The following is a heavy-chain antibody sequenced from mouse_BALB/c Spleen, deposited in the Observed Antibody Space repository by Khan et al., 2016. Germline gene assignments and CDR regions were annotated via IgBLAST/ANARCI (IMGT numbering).Heavy chain of an antibody. D-gene: IGHD1-2*01. CDR2: ISYSGST. V-gene: IGHV3-2*02. Sequence: EVQLQESGPGLVKPSQSLSLTCTVTGYSITSDYAWNWIRQFPGNKLEWMGYISYSGSTSYNPSLKSRISITRDTSKNPFFLQLNSVTTEDTATXYCARTADTLYYAMDYWGQGTSVTVSS. CDR1: GYSITSDYA. J-gene: IGHJ4*01. CDR3: ARTADTLYYAMDY.